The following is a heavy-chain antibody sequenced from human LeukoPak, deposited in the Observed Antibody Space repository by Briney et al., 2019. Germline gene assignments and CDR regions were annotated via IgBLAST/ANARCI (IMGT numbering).Heavy chain of an antibody. CDR2: ISGSGGST. J-gene: IGHJ4*02. CDR3: AKVTAAAGHFLYYFDY. CDR1: GFTFSSYA. D-gene: IGHD6-13*01. Sequence: GGSLRLSCAASGFTFSSYAMSWVRQAPGKGLEWVSAISGSGGSTYYADSVKGRFTISRDNSKNTLYLQMNSLRAEDTAVYYCAKVTAAAGHFLYYFDYWGQGTLVTVSS. V-gene: IGHV3-23*01.